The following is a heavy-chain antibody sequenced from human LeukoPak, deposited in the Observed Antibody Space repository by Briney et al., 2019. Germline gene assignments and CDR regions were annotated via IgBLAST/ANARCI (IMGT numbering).Heavy chain of an antibody. CDR3: ASARGYSYGRTDDAFDI. Sequence: SQTLSLTCTVSGGSISSYYWSWIRQPPGKGQEWIGYIYYSGSTNYNPSLKGGVTISVDTSKNQFSLKLSSVTAADTAVYYCASARGYSYGRTDDAFDIWGQGTMVTVSS. V-gene: IGHV4-59*01. CDR2: IYYSGST. J-gene: IGHJ3*02. CDR1: GGSISSYY. D-gene: IGHD5-18*01.